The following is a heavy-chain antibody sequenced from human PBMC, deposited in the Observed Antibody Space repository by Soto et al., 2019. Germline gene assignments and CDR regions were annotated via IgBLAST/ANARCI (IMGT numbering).Heavy chain of an antibody. J-gene: IGHJ6*02. D-gene: IGHD3-10*01. V-gene: IGHV4-34*01. CDR3: ARDIITVIGGEIYYYFGMDV. CDR1: GGSFREYY. CDR2: INQSGTT. Sequence: SETLSLTCAVNGGSFREYYWSWLRQPPGKGLEWIGEINQSGTTHYNPSLKRRINISIDTSKNQFSLNLTSVTAADTATYYCARDIITVIGGEIYYYFGMDVWGPGTTVTVSS.